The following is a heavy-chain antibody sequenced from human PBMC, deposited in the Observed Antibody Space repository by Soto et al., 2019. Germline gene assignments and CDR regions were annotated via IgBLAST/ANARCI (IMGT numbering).Heavy chain of an antibody. D-gene: IGHD6-13*01. V-gene: IGHV4-34*01. Sequence: SETLSLTCAVYGGSFSGYYWSWIRQPPGKGLEWIGEINHSGSTNYNPSLKSRVTISVDTSKNQFSLKLSSVTAADTAVYYCARGAAAAGTAYFDYWGQGNLVTV. CDR1: GGSFSGYY. CDR3: ARGAAAAGTAYFDY. CDR2: INHSGST. J-gene: IGHJ4*02.